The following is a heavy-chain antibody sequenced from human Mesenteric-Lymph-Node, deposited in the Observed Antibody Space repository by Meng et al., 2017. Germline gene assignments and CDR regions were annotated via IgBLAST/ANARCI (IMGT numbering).Heavy chain of an antibody. CDR3: ARGKYYYGSGSYYNSY. J-gene: IGHJ4*02. D-gene: IGHD3-10*01. CDR2: IYYSGST. V-gene: IGHV4-59*12. CDR1: GGSISSYY. Sequence: GSLRLSCTVSGGSISSYYWSWIRQPPGKGLEWIGYIYYSGSTNYNPSLKSRVTISVDTSKNQFSLKLSSVTAADTAVYYCARGKYYYGSGSYYNSYWGQGTLVTVSS.